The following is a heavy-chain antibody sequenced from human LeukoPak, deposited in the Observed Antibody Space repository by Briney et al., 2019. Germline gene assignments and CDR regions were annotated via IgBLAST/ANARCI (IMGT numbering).Heavy chain of an antibody. J-gene: IGHJ4*02. D-gene: IGHD5-12*01. CDR3: ARDVAANSPELGIDY. CDR1: GFTFSSYS. V-gene: IGHV3-48*02. CDR2: ISSSSSTI. Sequence: GGSLRLSCAASGFTFSSYSMNWVRQAPGKGLEWVSYISSSSSTIYYADSVKGRFSISRDNAKNSLYLQMNSLRDEDTAVYYCARDVAANSPELGIDYWGQGTLVTVSS.